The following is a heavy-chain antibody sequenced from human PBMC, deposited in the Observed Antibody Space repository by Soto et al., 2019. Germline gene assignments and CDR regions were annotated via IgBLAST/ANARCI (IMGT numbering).Heavy chain of an antibody. Sequence: QVQLQESGPGLVKPSQTLSLTCTVSGGSINSDGYYWSWIRQHPGKGLEWIGYIHYSGNTYYNPSLKSRITISIDTSKNQLSLQLSSVTVADTTVYFCARDSLDSSGNFMRHPDAFDVWGQGTGVAVSS. CDR3: ARDSLDSSGNFMRHPDAFDV. CDR2: IHYSGNT. D-gene: IGHD3-22*01. J-gene: IGHJ3*01. V-gene: IGHV4-31*03. CDR1: GGSINSDGYY.